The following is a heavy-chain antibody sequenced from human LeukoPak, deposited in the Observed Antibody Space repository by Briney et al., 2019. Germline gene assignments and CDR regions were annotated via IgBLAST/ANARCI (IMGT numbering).Heavy chain of an antibody. CDR3: GREECSGGNCGPFDY. CDR1: GGSISSTLYY. Sequence: SQTLSLTCTVSGGSISSTLYYWSWFRQPPGKGLEWIGYIYYSGSTKYNSSLKSRVTISVDTSRNHFSLKLSSVTAADTAVYYWGREECSGGNCGPFDYWGQGTLVTVPQ. V-gene: IGHV4-61*03. CDR2: IYYSGST. J-gene: IGHJ4*02. D-gene: IGHD2-15*01.